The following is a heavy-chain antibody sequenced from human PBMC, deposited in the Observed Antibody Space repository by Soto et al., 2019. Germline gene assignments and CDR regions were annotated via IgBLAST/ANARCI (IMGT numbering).Heavy chain of an antibody. J-gene: IGHJ4*02. CDR2: IYYSGST. CDR1: GGSISSSSYY. CDR3: ARQRAVAELFDY. D-gene: IGHD6-19*01. V-gene: IGHV4-39*01. Sequence: SETLSLTCTVSGGSISSSSYYWGWIRQPPGKGLEWIGSIYYSGSTYYNPSLKSRVTISVDTSKNQFSLKLSSVTAADTAVYYCARQRAVAELFDYWGQGTLVTVSS.